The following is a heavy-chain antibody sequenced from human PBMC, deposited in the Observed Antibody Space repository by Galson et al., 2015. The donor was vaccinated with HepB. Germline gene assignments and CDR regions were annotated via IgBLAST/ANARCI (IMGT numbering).Heavy chain of an antibody. Sequence: SLRLSCAASGFTFSSYGMHWVRQAPGKGLEWVAVISYDGSNKYYADSVKGRFTISRDNSKNTLYLQMNSLRAEDTAVYYCAKDHGAYDFWSGYYPPGPYYYYYYYMDVWGKGTTVTVSS. CDR2: ISYDGSNK. V-gene: IGHV3-30*18. D-gene: IGHD3-3*01. CDR3: AKDHGAYDFWSGYYPPGPYYYYYYYMDV. J-gene: IGHJ6*03. CDR1: GFTFSSYG.